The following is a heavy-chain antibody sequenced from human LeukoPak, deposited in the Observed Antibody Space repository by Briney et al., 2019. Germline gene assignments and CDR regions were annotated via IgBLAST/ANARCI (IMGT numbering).Heavy chain of an antibody. D-gene: IGHD3-22*01. CDR1: GGTFSSYD. Sequence: SVKVSCKASGGTFSSYDISWVRQAPGQGLEWMGGIIPIFGTANYAQKFQGRVTITADESTSTAYMELSSLRSEDTAVYYCARVRNYYDSSGSFDYWAREPWSPSPQ. CDR3: ARVRNYYDSSGSFDY. CDR2: IIPIFGTA. J-gene: IGHJ4*02. V-gene: IGHV1-69*13.